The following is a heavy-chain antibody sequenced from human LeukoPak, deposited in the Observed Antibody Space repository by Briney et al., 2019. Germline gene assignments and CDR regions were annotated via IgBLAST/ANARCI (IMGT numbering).Heavy chain of an antibody. CDR2: ISGSGGST. D-gene: IGHD3-10*01. V-gene: IGHV3-23*01. Sequence: GGSLRLSCAASGFTFSSYAMSWVRQAPGKGLEWVSAISGSGGSTYYADSVKGRFTISRDNSKNTLYLQMNSLRAEDTALYYCAKGPITMVRGVIIDYSNYYYYYGMDVWGQGTTVTVSS. J-gene: IGHJ6*02. CDR1: GFTFSSYA. CDR3: AKGPITMVRGVIIDYSNYYYYYGMDV.